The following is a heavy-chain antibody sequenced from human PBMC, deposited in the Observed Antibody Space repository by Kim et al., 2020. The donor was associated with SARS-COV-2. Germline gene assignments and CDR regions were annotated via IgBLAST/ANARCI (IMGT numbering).Heavy chain of an antibody. CDR3: ARDAEQWLVYELDY. Sequence: GGSLRLSCAASGFTFSSYSMNWVRQAPGKGLEWVSYISSSSSTIYYADSVKGRFTISRDNAKNSLYLQMNSLRDEDTAVYYCARDAEQWLVYELDYWGQGTLVTVSS. D-gene: IGHD6-19*01. CDR2: ISSSSSTI. J-gene: IGHJ4*02. V-gene: IGHV3-48*02. CDR1: GFTFSSYS.